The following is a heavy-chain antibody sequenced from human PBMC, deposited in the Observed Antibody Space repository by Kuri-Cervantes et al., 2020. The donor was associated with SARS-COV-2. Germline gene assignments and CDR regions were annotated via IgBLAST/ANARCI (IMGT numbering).Heavy chain of an antibody. Sequence: GGSLRLSCAASGFTFSSYDMHWVRQATGKGLEWVSAIGTAGDTYYPGSVKGRFTISRENAKNSLYLQMNSLRAGDTAVYYCAKEGFKDYYYYGMDVWGQGTTVTVSS. CDR1: GFTFSSYD. V-gene: IGHV3-13*01. J-gene: IGHJ6*02. CDR2: IGTAGDT. CDR3: AKEGFKDYYYYGMDV.